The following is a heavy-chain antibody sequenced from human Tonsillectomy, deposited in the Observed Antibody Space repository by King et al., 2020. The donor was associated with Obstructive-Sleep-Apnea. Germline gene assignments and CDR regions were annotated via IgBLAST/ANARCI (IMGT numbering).Heavy chain of an antibody. CDR2: IYPGDSDT. V-gene: IGHV5-51*01. D-gene: IGHD5-24*01. CDR3: ARLGKMATISTYYFDY. CDR1: GYNFINYW. Sequence: QLVQSGAEVKKPGESLKISCETSGYNFINYWIAWVRQMPGKGLEWMGIIYPGDSDTRYSPSFQGRVIISADKSISTAYLQWSGLRASDTAIYYCARLGKMATISTYYFDYWGQGTLVTVSS. J-gene: IGHJ4*02.